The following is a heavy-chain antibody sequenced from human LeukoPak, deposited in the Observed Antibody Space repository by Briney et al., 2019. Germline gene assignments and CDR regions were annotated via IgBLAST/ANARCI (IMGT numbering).Heavy chain of an antibody. CDR3: AGHGYSSSSNPAGFVAFRRGGNNWFDP. V-gene: IGHV4-39*01. CDR2: IFYSGST. D-gene: IGHD6-6*01. Sequence: RPSEPLSLTCTASGGSISSSSYYWGCVRQPPGKGLEWIGSIFYSGSTYANPSLKSRVTISVDTSKNQFSLKLSSVTAADTAVYYCAGHGYSSSSNPAGFVAFRRGGNNWFDPWGQGTLVTVSS. CDR1: GGSISSSSYY. J-gene: IGHJ5*02.